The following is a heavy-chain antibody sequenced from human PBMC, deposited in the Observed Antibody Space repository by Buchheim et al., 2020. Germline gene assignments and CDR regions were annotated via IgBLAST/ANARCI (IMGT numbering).Heavy chain of an antibody. Sequence: QVQLVETGGGLVQPGGSLRLSCAASGFTFRDYYMSWIRQAPGKGLEWVSYISDTSGTVYYADFVKGRFSISRDNAKNSLYLQMSSLSAEDTAVYYCASPTYDFWSGYSGADYWGQGTL. CDR2: ISDTSGTV. D-gene: IGHD3-3*01. V-gene: IGHV3-11*01. CDR3: ASPTYDFWSGYSGADY. J-gene: IGHJ4*02. CDR1: GFTFRDYY.